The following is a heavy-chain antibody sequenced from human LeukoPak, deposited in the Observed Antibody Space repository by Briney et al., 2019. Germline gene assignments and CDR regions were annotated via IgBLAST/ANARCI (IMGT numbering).Heavy chain of an antibody. V-gene: IGHV3-49*04. Sequence: PGRSLRLSCTASGFTFGDYAMSWVRQAPGKGLERVGFIRSKAYGGTTEYAASVKGRFTISRDDSKSIAYLQMNSLKTEDTAVYYCTRFNYDILTGYRPYYGMDVWGQGTTVTVSS. D-gene: IGHD3-9*01. CDR3: TRFNYDILTGYRPYYGMDV. J-gene: IGHJ6*02. CDR1: GFTFGDYA. CDR2: IRSKAYGGTT.